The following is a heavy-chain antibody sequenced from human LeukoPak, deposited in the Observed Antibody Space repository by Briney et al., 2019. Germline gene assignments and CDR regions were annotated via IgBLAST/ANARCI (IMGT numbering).Heavy chain of an antibody. CDR2: IYSGGST. D-gene: IGHD6-19*01. CDR1: GFTVSSNY. CDR3: ARGMAVAGTRDAFDI. Sequence: GGSLRLSCAASGFTVSSNYMSWVRQAPGKGLEWVSVIYSGGSTYYADSVKGRFTISRDNSKNTLYLQMNSLRAEDTAVYYCARGMAVAGTRDAFDIWGQGTMVTVSS. V-gene: IGHV3-53*01. J-gene: IGHJ3*02.